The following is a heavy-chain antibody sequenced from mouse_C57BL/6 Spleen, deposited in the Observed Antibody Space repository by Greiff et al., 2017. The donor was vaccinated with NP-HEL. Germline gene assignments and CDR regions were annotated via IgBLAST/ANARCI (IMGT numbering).Heavy chain of an antibody. CDR1: GFTFSDYG. V-gene: IGHV5-17*01. CDR3: ARDGYDAGFAY. CDR2: ISSGSSTI. Sequence: VQLVESGGGLVKPGGSLKLSRAASGFTFSDYGMHWVRQAPEQGLEWVAYISSGSSTIYYADTVKGRFTISRDNAKNTLFLQMTSLRSEDTAMYYCARDGYDAGFAYWGQGTLVTVSA. D-gene: IGHD2-2*01. J-gene: IGHJ3*01.